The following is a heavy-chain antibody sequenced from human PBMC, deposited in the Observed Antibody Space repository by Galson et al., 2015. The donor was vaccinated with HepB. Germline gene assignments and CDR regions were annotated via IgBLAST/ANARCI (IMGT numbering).Heavy chain of an antibody. J-gene: IGHJ3*02. Sequence: TLSLTCTVSGGSISSGSYYWSWIRQPAGKGLEWIGRIYTSGSTNYNPSLKSRVTMSVDTSKNQFSLKLSSVTAADTAVYYCARASTAMVFAFDIWGQGTMVTVSS. CDR2: IYTSGST. V-gene: IGHV4-61*02. CDR3: ARASTAMVFAFDI. D-gene: IGHD5-18*01. CDR1: GGSISSGSYY.